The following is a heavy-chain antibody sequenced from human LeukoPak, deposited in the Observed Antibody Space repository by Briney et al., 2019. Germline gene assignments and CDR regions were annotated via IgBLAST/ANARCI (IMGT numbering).Heavy chain of an antibody. Sequence: PSETLTLTCTVSGGSISSSSYYWGWIRQPPGKGLEWIGSLYYSGRTYYNPSLKSRVTISVDTSKNQFSLKLSSVTAADTAVYYCARLFEWQWLPQGYFDYWGQGTLVTVSS. CDR1: GGSISSSSYY. CDR2: LYYSGRT. D-gene: IGHD6-19*01. CDR3: ARLFEWQWLPQGYFDY. V-gene: IGHV4-39*01. J-gene: IGHJ4*02.